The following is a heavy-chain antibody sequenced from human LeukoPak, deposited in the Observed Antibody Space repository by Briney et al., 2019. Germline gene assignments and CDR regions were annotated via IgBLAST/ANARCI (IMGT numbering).Heavy chain of an antibody. CDR2: IDSDGSIT. V-gene: IGHV3-74*01. J-gene: IGHJ6*03. CDR3: AKSLESTNYYYHMDV. D-gene: IGHD2-2*01. CDR1: GFTFSSYW. Sequence: GGSLRLSCAASGFTFSSYWMHWVRQAPGKGLVWVSRIDSDGSITSYADSVKGRFTISRDKSKNTLYLQTNSLRAEDTAVYYCAKSLESTNYYYHMDVWGKGTTVTISS.